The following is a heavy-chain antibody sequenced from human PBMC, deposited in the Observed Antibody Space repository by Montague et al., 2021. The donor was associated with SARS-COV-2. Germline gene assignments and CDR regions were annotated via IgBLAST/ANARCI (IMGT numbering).Heavy chain of an antibody. V-gene: IGHV4-59*08. Sequence: SETLSLTCTVSGGSMSSHYWRWIRQPPGKGLELIWYINYSGSTNYNPSLKSRVTISVDTSKNQFALTLSSVTAADTAVYYCASEFDYWGQGTLVTVSS. J-gene: IGHJ4*02. CDR2: INYSGST. CDR3: ASEFDY. CDR1: GGSMSSHY.